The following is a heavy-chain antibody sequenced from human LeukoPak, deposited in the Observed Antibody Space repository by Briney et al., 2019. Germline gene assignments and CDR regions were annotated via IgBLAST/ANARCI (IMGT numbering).Heavy chain of an antibody. D-gene: IGHD6-13*01. V-gene: IGHV4-4*02. Sequence: PSGTLSLTCAVSGGSISSSNWWSWVRQPPGKGLEWIGEIYHSGSTNYNPSLKSRVTISVGKSKNQFSLKLSSVTAADTAVYYCARAVSSSWYFDYWGQGTLVTVSS. CDR3: ARAVSSSWYFDY. CDR1: GGSISSSNW. CDR2: IYHSGST. J-gene: IGHJ4*02.